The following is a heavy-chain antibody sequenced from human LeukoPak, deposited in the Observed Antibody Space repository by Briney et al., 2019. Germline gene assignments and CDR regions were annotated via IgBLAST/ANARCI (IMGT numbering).Heavy chain of an antibody. CDR3: ARDLGIAARFDP. V-gene: IGHV4-61*02. Sequence: SQTLSLTCTVSGGSISSGSYYWSWIRQPAGKGLEWIGRIYTSGSTNYNPSLKSRVTISVDTSKNQFSLKLSSVTAADTAVYYCARDLGIAARFDPWGQGTLVTVSS. J-gene: IGHJ5*02. CDR2: IYTSGST. D-gene: IGHD6-13*01. CDR1: GGSISSGSYY.